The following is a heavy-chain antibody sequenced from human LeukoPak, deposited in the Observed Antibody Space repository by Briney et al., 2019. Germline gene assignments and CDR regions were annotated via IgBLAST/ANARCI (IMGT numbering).Heavy chain of an antibody. CDR1: GYTFTSYG. CDR3: ARDRYSSGPDAFDI. Sequence: GASVKVSCKASGYTFTSYGISWVRQAPGQGLEWMGWINPNSGGTNYAQKFQGRVTMTRDTSISTAYMELSRLRSDDTAVYYCARDRYSSGPDAFDIWGQGTMVTVSS. V-gene: IGHV1-2*02. J-gene: IGHJ3*02. D-gene: IGHD6-19*01. CDR2: INPNSGGT.